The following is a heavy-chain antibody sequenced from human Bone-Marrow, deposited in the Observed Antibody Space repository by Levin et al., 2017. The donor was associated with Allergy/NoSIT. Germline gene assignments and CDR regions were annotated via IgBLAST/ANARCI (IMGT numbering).Heavy chain of an antibody. CDR2: ISTSSSYI. D-gene: IGHD1-26*01. V-gene: IGHV3-21*01. CDR3: ARETTGSYYFDY. J-gene: IGHJ4*02. CDR1: GFTFSSYS. Sequence: AGGSLRLSCEASGFTFSSYSMNWVRQAPGKGLEWVSSISTSSSYIYYADSMKGRFSISRDNAKNSLYLQMSSLRAEDTAVYYCARETTGSYYFDYWGQGTLVTVSS.